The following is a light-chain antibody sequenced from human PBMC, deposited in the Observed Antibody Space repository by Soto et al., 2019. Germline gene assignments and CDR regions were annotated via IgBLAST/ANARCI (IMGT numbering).Light chain of an antibody. CDR3: QQYNPYSPWT. J-gene: IGKJ1*01. Sequence: DIQMTQSPPTLSASVGDRVTISCRASQSITGWLAWFPQKPGKAPKLLISKASKLESGVPSRFSGSGSGTDFTLTISGLQPDDLATYYCQQYNPYSPWTFGQGTKVEIK. CDR1: QSITGW. CDR2: KAS. V-gene: IGKV1-5*03.